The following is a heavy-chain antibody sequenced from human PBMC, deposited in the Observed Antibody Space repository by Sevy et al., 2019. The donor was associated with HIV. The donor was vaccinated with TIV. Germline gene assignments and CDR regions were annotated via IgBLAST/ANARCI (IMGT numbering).Heavy chain of an antibody. V-gene: IGHV1-24*01. Sequence: ASVKVSCKVPRYTLSEVSRHWVRQAPGKGLEWMGGFVPEDGEIVYAQRFQGRVTVAEDTLTDTAYLEVTNLGSEETATYFCVIEDTPRLTGSGTRLKDQSQNYFEFWGQGTLVTVSS. CDR1: RYTLSEVS. J-gene: IGHJ4*02. CDR2: FVPEDGEI. D-gene: IGHD3-16*02. CDR3: VIEDTPRLTGSGTRLKDQSQNYFEF.